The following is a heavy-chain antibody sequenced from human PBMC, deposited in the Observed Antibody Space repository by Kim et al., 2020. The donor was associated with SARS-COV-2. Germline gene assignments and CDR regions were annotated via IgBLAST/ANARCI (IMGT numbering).Heavy chain of an antibody. Sequence: KSRVTISVDTSKNQFSLKLSSVTAADTAVYYCARERHSSSSWGEQDRFDPWGQGTLVTVSS. V-gene: IGHV4-31*02. D-gene: IGHD6-13*01. J-gene: IGHJ5*02. CDR3: ARERHSSSSWGEQDRFDP.